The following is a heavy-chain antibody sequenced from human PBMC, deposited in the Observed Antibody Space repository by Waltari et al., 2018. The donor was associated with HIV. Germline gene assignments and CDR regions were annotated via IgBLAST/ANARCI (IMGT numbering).Heavy chain of an antibody. Sequence: SLTCTVSGGSISSYYWSWIRLPAGKGLEWIGRIYTSGSTNYNPSLKSRVTLSVDTSMNQFSLKLSSVTAAVTAVYYCARGLRLGELSLYKYAFDIWGQGTMVTVSS. J-gene: IGHJ3*02. CDR2: IYTSGST. CDR3: ARGLRLGELSLYKYAFDI. CDR1: GGSISSYY. V-gene: IGHV4-4*07. D-gene: IGHD3-16*02.